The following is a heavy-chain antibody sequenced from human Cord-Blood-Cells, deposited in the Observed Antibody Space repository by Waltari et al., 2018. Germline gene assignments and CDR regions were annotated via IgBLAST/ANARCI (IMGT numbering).Heavy chain of an antibody. CDR1: GFSLSTSAVG. Sequence: QITLKESGPTLVKPTQTLTLTCTFSGFSLSTSAVGVSWLPPPPAKALGWPALIYWNDDKGDSQTLKSRRTITKHTSKIQVVRTMTNMDPVDTATYYWAHSHDIVVVPAAIEGVGFDSWGQGTMVTVSS. V-gene: IGHV2-5*01. CDR3: AHSHDIVVVPAAIEGVGFDS. D-gene: IGHD2-2*02. J-gene: IGHJ3*02. CDR2: IYWNDDK.